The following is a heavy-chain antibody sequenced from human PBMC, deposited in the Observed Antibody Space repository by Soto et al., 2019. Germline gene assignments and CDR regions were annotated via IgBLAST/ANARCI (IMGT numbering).Heavy chain of an antibody. Sequence: QVQLVESGVAVVQPGRSLRLSRAASGFTFSSYGMHWVRQAPGKGLEWVAVIWYDGSNKYYADSVKGRFTISRDNSKNPLYLQMNSLRSEDTAVYYCARVNTDWYFSGAFAVDYWCQGTLVNVSS. D-gene: IGHD2-21*02. CDR3: ARVNTDWYFSGAFAVDY. J-gene: IGHJ4*02. CDR1: GFTFSSYG. CDR2: IWYDGSNK. V-gene: IGHV3-33*01.